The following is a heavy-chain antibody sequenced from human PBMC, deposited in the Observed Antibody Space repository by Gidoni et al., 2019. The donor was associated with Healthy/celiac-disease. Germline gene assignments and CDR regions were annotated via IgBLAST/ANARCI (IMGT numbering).Heavy chain of an antibody. D-gene: IGHD3-3*01. Sequence: EVQLVESGGGLVQLGGSLRLSCAASGFTFSSYWMSWVRQAPGKGLEWGANIKQDGSEKYYVDSVKGRFTISRDNAKNSLDLQMNSLRAEDTAVYYCARDGYYDLWSGYYTDYWGQGTLVTVSS. CDR1: GFTFSSYW. CDR2: IKQDGSEK. V-gene: IGHV3-7*03. J-gene: IGHJ4*02. CDR3: ARDGYYDLWSGYYTDY.